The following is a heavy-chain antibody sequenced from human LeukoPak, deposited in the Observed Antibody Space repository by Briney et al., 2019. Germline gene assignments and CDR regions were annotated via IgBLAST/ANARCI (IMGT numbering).Heavy chain of an antibody. J-gene: IGHJ4*02. V-gene: IGHV3-21*01. CDR2: ISSSSSHI. Sequence: GGSLRLSCAASGFTFSSYSMNWVRQAPGKGLEWVSSISSSSSHIDYADSVKGRFTISRDNAKNSLYLQMNSLSAEDTAVYYCARVVGCSSTSCSNFDYWGQGTLVTVSS. D-gene: IGHD2-2*01. CDR3: ARVVGCSSTSCSNFDY. CDR1: GFTFSSYS.